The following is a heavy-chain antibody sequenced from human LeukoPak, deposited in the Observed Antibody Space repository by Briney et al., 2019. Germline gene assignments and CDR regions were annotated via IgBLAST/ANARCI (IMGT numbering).Heavy chain of an antibody. CDR2: IYSGGST. CDR1: GFTVSGNY. D-gene: IGHD3-16*02. Sequence: GGCLRLSCAASGFTVSGNYMNWVRQAPGKGLEWVSVIYSGGSTYYAESVEGRFTISRDNSKNTLYLQMNSLRVEDTAVYFCARGLTQVSFHYHGMDVWGQGTTVSVSS. V-gene: IGHV3-53*01. CDR3: ARGLTQVSFHYHGMDV. J-gene: IGHJ6*02.